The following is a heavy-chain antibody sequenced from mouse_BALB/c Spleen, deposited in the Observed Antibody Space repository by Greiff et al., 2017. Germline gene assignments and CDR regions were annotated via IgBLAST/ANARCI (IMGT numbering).Heavy chain of an antibody. V-gene: IGHV3-8*02. CDR3: ANDYYGYDYAMDY. CDR2: ISYSGST. Sequence: EVQLQQSGPSLVKPSQTLSLTCSVTGDSITSGYWNWIRKFPGNKLEYMGYISYSGSTYYNPSLKSRISITRDTSKNQYYLQLNSVTTEDTATYYCANDYYGYDYAMDYWGQGTSVTVSS. CDR1: GDSITSGY. J-gene: IGHJ4*01. D-gene: IGHD1-2*01.